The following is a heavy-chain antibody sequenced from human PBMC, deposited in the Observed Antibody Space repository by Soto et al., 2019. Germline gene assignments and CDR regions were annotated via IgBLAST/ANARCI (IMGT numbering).Heavy chain of an antibody. CDR2: ISSSSSTI. V-gene: IGHV3-48*01. CDR1: GFTFSSYA. Sequence: GGSLRLSCAASGFTFSSYAMSWVRQAPGKGLEWVSAISSSSSTIYYADSVKGRFTISRDNAKNSLYLQMNSLRAEDTAVYYCARADSGYAHGYYYYGMDVWGQGTTVTVSS. J-gene: IGHJ6*02. CDR3: ARADSGYAHGYYYYGMDV. D-gene: IGHD5-12*01.